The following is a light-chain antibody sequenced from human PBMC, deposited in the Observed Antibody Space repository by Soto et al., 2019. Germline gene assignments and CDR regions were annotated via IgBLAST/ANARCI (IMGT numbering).Light chain of an antibody. CDR1: QSVSSY. CDR3: QQRSNWWT. CDR2: DAS. Sequence: EIVLTQSPATLSLSPGERATLSCRASQSVSSYLAWYQQKPGQAPRLLIYDASNRATGIPARFSGSGSVTDFTLTISSLEPEDFAVYYCQQRSNWWTVGQGTKVEIK. J-gene: IGKJ1*01. V-gene: IGKV3-11*01.